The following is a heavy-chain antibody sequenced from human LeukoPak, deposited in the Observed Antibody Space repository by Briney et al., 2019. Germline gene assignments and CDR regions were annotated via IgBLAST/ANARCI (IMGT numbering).Heavy chain of an antibody. CDR2: ISGSGGST. V-gene: IGHV3-23*01. Sequence: GGSLRLSCAVSGFTFSSYATSWVRQAPGKGLEWVSAISGSGGSTYYADSGKGRFTISRDNSKNTLYLQMNSLRAEDTAVYYCAKGGDYYGSGSYRWGYFDYWGQGTLVTVSS. CDR1: GFTFSSYA. CDR3: AKGGDYYGSGSYRWGYFDY. D-gene: IGHD3-10*01. J-gene: IGHJ4*02.